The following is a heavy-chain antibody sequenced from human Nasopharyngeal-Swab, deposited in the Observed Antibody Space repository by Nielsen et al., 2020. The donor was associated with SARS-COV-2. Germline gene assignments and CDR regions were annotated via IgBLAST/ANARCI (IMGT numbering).Heavy chain of an antibody. CDR2: ISSSSSYI. D-gene: IGHD4-17*01. Sequence: GESLKISCAASGFTFSSYRMNWVRQAPGQGLEWVSSISSSSSYIYYADSVKGRFTISRDNAKNSLYLQMNSLRAEDTAVYYCARVGDYGDYYYYGMDVWGQGTTVTVSS. CDR3: ARVGDYGDYYYYGMDV. CDR1: GFTFSSYR. J-gene: IGHJ6*02. V-gene: IGHV3-21*01.